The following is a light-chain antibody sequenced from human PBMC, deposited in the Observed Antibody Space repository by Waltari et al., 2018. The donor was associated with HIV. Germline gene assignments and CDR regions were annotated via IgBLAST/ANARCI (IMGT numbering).Light chain of an antibody. CDR3: ASWDDALSSWL. CDR2: RND. CDR1: SSNVGKNY. Sequence: QSGLRQPPSTSRPPGQRVVISCSGSSSNVGKNYVSWFQQLPGAAPRLLIYRNDRRPSGVPDRFTAAKSGTSASLVSSGLRSDDEAEYFCASWDDALSSWLFGGGTKLTVL. V-gene: IGLV1-47*01. J-gene: IGLJ6*01.